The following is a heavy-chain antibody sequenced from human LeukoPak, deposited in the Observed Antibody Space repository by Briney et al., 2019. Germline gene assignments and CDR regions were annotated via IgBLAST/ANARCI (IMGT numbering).Heavy chain of an antibody. CDR2: IRSKANSYAT. J-gene: IGHJ4*02. D-gene: IGHD6-13*01. CDR3: TTLAAAGPGFDY. Sequence: GGSLKFSCAASGFTFSGSAMHWVRQASGKGLEWVGRIRSKANSYATAYAASVKGRFTISRDDSKNTAYLQMNSLKTEDTAVYYCTTLAAAGPGFDYWGQGALVTVSS. CDR1: GFTFSGSA. V-gene: IGHV3-73*01.